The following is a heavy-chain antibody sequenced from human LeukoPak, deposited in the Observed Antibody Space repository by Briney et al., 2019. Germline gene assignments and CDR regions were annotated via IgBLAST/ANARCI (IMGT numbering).Heavy chain of an antibody. CDR3: ARDSSEYSSGWYGWIVGYYYYYMDV. D-gene: IGHD6-19*01. J-gene: IGHJ6*03. Sequence: PGGSLRLSCAASGFTFSSYWMSWVRQAPGKGLEWVANIKQDGSEKYYVDSVKGRFTISRDNAKNSLYLQMNSLRAEDTAVYYCARDSSEYSSGWYGWIVGYYYYYMDVWGKGTTVTISS. V-gene: IGHV3-7*01. CDR2: IKQDGSEK. CDR1: GFTFSSYW.